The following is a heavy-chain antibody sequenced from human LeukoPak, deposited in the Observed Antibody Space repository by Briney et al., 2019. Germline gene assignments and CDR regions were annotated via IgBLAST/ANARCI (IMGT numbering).Heavy chain of an antibody. D-gene: IGHD2-2*01. Sequence: PGGSLRLSCAASGFSFSDYSMNWVRQTPGKGLEWISYITGTTNVIYYADSVKGRFTISRDNAKNSLYLQMDSLRADDTAVYYCTRGYSSTSWFDPWGQGTLVTVSS. J-gene: IGHJ5*02. CDR3: TRGYSSTSWFDP. CDR1: GFSFSDYS. CDR2: ITGTTNVI. V-gene: IGHV3-48*04.